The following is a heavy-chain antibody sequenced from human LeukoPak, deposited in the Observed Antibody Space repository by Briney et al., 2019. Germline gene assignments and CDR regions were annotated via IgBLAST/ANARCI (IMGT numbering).Heavy chain of an antibody. V-gene: IGHV3-23*01. J-gene: IGHJ1*01. D-gene: IGHD6-19*01. Sequence: GGSLRLSCAASGFTFSTYVMNWVRQAPGKGLEWVSAISGGGGNTYYADSVKGRFTISRDNSKNTLYLQMNSLTAEDTAVYYCARAVCSSGWASVCAVTYFQHWGQGTLVTVSS. CDR3: ARAVCSSGWASVCAVTYFQH. CDR1: GFTFSTYV. CDR2: ISGGGGNT.